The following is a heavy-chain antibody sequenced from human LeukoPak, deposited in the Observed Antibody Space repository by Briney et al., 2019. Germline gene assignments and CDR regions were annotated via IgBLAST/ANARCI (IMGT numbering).Heavy chain of an antibody. CDR3: ARAAHRAVLSIAAAVSFDY. D-gene: IGHD6-13*01. J-gene: IGHJ4*02. Sequence: ASVKVSCKASGYTFTSYAMNWMRQAPGQGLEWIGWINTNTGNPTYAQGFTGRFVFSLDTSVSTAYLQISSLKAEDTAVYYCARAAHRAVLSIAAAVSFDYWGQGTLVTVSS. V-gene: IGHV7-4-1*02. CDR1: GYTFTSYA. CDR2: INTNTGNP.